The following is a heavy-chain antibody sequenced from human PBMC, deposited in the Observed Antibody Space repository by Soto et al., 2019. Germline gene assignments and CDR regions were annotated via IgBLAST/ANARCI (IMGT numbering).Heavy chain of an antibody. V-gene: IGHV4-31*03. CDR2: IYYSGST. D-gene: IGHD6-13*01. Sequence: QVQLQESGPGLVKPSQTLSLTCTVSGGSISSGGYYWSWIRQHPGKGLEWIGYIYYSGSTYYNPSLKSRVTISVDTSKNQFSLKLSSGTAADTAVYYCAREGYSSSWYRGGMDVWGQGTTVTVSS. CDR3: AREGYSSSWYRGGMDV. J-gene: IGHJ6*02. CDR1: GGSISSGGYY.